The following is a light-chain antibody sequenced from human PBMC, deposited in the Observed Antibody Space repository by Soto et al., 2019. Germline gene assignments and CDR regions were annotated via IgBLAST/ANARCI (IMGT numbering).Light chain of an antibody. CDR3: QQSYCPPPT. V-gene: IGKV1-39*01. J-gene: IGKJ3*01. Sequence: DIPMTQSPSSLSVSVGDRATITCRASQSVSSHLNWYQQKPGKAPKLLIYAASSLHSGVPSRFSGSGSGTDFTLTISILQHEDSASYYRQQSYCPPPTFGPGTKVEIK. CDR1: QSVSSH. CDR2: AAS.